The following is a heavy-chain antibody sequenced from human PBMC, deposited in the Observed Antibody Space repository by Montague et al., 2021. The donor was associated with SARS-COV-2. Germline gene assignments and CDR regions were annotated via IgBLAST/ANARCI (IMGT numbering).Heavy chain of an antibody. J-gene: IGHJ5*02. V-gene: IGHV4-34*01. D-gene: IGHD3-3*01. CDR2: INHSGST. Sequence: SETLSLTCAVYGGSFSGYYWSWIRQPPGKGLEWIGEINHSGSTNYNPSLKSRVTISVDTSKNQFSLKLSSVTAADTAVYYCARGRTDLGAYYDFWSGYYWSGQNCFDPWGQGTLVTVSS. CDR1: GGSFSGYY. CDR3: ARGRTDLGAYYDFWSGYYWSGQNCFDP.